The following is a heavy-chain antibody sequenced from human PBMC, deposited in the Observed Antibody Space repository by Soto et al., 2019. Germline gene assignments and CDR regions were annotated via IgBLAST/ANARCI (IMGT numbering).Heavy chain of an antibody. CDR1: GFTFSSYG. CDR3: GAGQYFSDY. J-gene: IGHJ4*02. CDR2: ISYDGSDK. D-gene: IGHD6-13*01. Sequence: QVQLVESGGGVVQPGRSLRLSCAASGFTFSSYGMHWVRQAPGKGLEWVALISYDGSDKYYADSVKGRFTISRDNSKNTLYLQPNSLRVEDTAVYYCGAGQYFSDYWGQGTLVTVSS. V-gene: IGHV3-30*03.